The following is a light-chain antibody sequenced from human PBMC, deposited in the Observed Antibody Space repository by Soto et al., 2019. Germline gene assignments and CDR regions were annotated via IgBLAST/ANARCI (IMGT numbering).Light chain of an antibody. Sequence: EIVLTQSPGTLSLSPGERVTLSCRASQSVSSSYLAWFQQKPGQAPRLLIYDASNRATGIPARFSGSGSGTDFTLTISSLEPEDFAVYYCQQRSNWRTFGQGTRLEIK. CDR1: QSVSSSY. J-gene: IGKJ5*01. CDR2: DAS. CDR3: QQRSNWRT. V-gene: IGKV3D-20*02.